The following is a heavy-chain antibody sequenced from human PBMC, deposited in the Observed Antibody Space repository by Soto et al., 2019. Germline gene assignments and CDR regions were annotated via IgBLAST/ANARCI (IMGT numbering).Heavy chain of an antibody. CDR3: ARLVAGDQYSRGVDI. CDR1: GFTFSSYG. J-gene: IGHJ3*02. D-gene: IGHD2-8*02. CDR2: ISYDGSNK. V-gene: IGHV3-30*03. Sequence: QVQLVESGGGVVQPGRSLRLSCAASGFTFSSYGMHWVRQAPGKGLEWVAVISYDGSNKYYADSVKGRFTISRDNSKNAVDVQMNSLRAEDTAVYYGARLVAGDQYSRGVDIWGQGTMVTVSS.